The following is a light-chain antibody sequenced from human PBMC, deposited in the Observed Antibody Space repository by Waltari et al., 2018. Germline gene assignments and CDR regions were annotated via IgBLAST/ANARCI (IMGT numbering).Light chain of an antibody. Sequence: QAVLTQEPSVTVSPGGTVTLTCGSSTGAVTSGHYPYWFQQKPGQAPRTLISDTSNKRSWTPARCSGSLLGGKAVLTLSCAHLEDEADYYCMLSYSGSWVFGGGTKLTVL. CDR1: TGAVTSGHY. J-gene: IGLJ3*02. CDR2: DTS. V-gene: IGLV7-46*01. CDR3: MLSYSGSWV.